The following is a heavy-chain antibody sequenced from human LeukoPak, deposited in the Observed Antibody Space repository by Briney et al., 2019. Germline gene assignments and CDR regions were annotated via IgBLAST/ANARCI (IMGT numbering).Heavy chain of an antibody. CDR3: AKVFAQLQYYYYYYMDV. J-gene: IGHJ6*03. Sequence: GGSLRLSCAASGFTFSSYGMHWVRQAPGKGLEWVAFIRYDGSNKYYADSVKGRFTISRDNSKNTLYLQMNSLRAEDTAVYYCAKVFAQLQYYYYYYMDVWGKGTTVTISS. D-gene: IGHD5-18*01. CDR1: GFTFSSYG. CDR2: IRYDGSNK. V-gene: IGHV3-30*02.